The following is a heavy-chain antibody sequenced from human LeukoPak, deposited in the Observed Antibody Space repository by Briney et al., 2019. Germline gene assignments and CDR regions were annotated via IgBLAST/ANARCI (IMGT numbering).Heavy chain of an antibody. CDR3: ARVRRGTMVRGVIITFFDY. D-gene: IGHD3-10*01. CDR1: GFTFSSYW. V-gene: IGHV3-7*01. J-gene: IGHJ4*02. Sequence: GGSLRLSCAASGFTFSSYWMSWVRQAPGKGLEWVANIKQDGSEKYYVDSVKGRFTISRDNAKNSLYLQMNSLRAEDTAVYYCARVRRGTMVRGVIITFFDYWGQGTLVTVSS. CDR2: IKQDGSEK.